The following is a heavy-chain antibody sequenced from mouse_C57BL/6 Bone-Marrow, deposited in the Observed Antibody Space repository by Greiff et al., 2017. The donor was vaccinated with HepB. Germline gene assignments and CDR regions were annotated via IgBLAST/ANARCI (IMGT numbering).Heavy chain of an antibody. V-gene: IGHV1-19*01. CDR2: INPYNGGT. CDR1: GYTFTDYY. Sequence: EVQLQESGPVLVKPGASVKMSCKASGYTFTDYYMNWVKQSHGKSLEWIGVINPYNGGTSYNQKFKGKATLTVDKSSSTAYMELNSLTSEDSAVYYCARSSVFLFAYWGQGTLVTVSA. CDR3: ARSSVFLFAY. J-gene: IGHJ3*01.